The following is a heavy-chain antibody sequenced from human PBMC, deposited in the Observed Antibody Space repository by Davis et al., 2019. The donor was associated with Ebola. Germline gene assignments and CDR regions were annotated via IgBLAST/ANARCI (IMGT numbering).Heavy chain of an antibody. CDR1: GYTFTSYY. V-gene: IGHV1-46*01. CDR3: ARGCGGDCYSVSDDGTFDY. Sequence: ASVQVSCKASGYTFTSYYMHWVRRAPGQGLEWMGIINPSGGSTSYAQKFQGRVTMTRDNSTRTVYMELSSLRAEDTAVYYCARGCGGDCYSVSDDGTFDYWGQGTLVTVSS. D-gene: IGHD2-21*02. J-gene: IGHJ4*02. CDR2: INPSGGST.